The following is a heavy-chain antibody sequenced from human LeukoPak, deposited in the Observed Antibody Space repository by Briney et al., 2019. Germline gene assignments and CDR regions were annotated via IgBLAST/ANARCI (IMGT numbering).Heavy chain of an antibody. D-gene: IGHD5-24*01. CDR1: GYTFTNYA. CDR2: INTNTGNP. J-gene: IGHJ4*02. Sequence: ASVTVSYKASGYTFTNYAMNWVRQAPGQGREWMGRINTNTGNPTYAQGFTGRFVFSLDTSVSTAYLQISSLKAEDTAVYYCARDLVKDGYNYDASGSYWGQGTLVTVSS. CDR3: ARDLVKDGYNYDASGSY. V-gene: IGHV7-4-1*02.